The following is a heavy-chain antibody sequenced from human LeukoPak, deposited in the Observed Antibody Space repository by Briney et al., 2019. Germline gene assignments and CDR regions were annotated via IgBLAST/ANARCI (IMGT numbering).Heavy chain of an antibody. CDR2: IYSGGTT. Sequence: GGSLRLSCAASGFTVSSSYMTWVRQAPGKGLEWVSVIYSGGTTYYADSVKGRFTISRDNSKNTLYLQMNSLRDEDTAVYYCARGVVAAGTTLDYWGQGTLVTVSS. V-gene: IGHV3-66*01. D-gene: IGHD6-13*01. CDR1: GFTVSSSY. J-gene: IGHJ4*02. CDR3: ARGVVAAGTTLDY.